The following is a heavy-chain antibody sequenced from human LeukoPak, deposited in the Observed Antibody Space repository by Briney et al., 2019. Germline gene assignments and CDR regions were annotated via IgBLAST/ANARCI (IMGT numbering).Heavy chain of an antibody. CDR3: ARRYYFDSSGYYY. CDR1: GFTFSSYS. D-gene: IGHD3-22*01. CDR2: ISSSSSTI. V-gene: IGHV3-48*01. J-gene: IGHJ4*02. Sequence: GGSLRLSCAASGFTFSSYSMNWVRQAPGKGLEWVSYISSSSSTICYADSVKGRFTISRDNAKNSLYLQMNSLRAEDTAVYYCARRYYFDSSGYYYWGQGTLVTVSS.